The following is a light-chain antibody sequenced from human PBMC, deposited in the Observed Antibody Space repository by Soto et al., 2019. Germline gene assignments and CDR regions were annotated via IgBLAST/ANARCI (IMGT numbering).Light chain of an antibody. J-gene: IGLJ2*01. V-gene: IGLV1-47*01. CDR3: AAGDDSLSGPDVV. CDR1: SSNIGSNY. Sequence: QSVLTQPPSASGTPGQRVTISCSGSSSNIGSNYVYWYQQLPGTAPKLLIYRNNQRPSGVPDRFSGSKSGTSASLAISGLRSEDEADYYCAAGDDSLSGPDVVFGGGTQLTVL. CDR2: RNN.